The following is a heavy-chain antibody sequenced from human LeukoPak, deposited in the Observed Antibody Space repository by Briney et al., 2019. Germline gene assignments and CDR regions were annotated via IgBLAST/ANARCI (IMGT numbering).Heavy chain of an antibody. D-gene: IGHD1-26*01. Sequence: GGSLRLSCAASGFTFSSYSMNWVRQAPGKGLEWVSSISSSSSYIYYADSMKGRFTISRDNAKNSLYLQMNSLRAEDTAVYYCARDRSGSYLRRFDYWGQGTLVTVSS. V-gene: IGHV3-21*01. CDR1: GFTFSSYS. J-gene: IGHJ4*02. CDR2: ISSSSSYI. CDR3: ARDRSGSYLRRFDY.